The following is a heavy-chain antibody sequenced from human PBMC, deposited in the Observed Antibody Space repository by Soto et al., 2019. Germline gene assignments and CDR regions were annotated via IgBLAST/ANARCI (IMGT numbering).Heavy chain of an antibody. Sequence: GASVKVSCKASGGSFSTYAISWVRQAPGQGLEWMGGIIPIFGTPNYAQKLQGRVTITADRSTSTAYLELNSLRSEDTAVYYCAAPRTDGYKVPDPSTYYYYGWDVWGQGTTVTVSS. J-gene: IGHJ6*02. CDR2: IIPIFGTP. V-gene: IGHV1-69*06. D-gene: IGHD5-12*01. CDR3: AAPRTDGYKVPDPSTYYYYGWDV. CDR1: GGSFSTYA.